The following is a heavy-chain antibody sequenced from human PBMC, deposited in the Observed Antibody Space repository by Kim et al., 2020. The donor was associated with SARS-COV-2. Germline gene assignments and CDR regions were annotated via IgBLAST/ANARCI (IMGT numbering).Heavy chain of an antibody. J-gene: IGHJ5*02. CDR3: ARDDRQGRSSGWYPDWFDP. D-gene: IGHD6-19*01. Sequence: ASVKVSCKASGYTFTSYGISWVRQAPGQGLEWMGWISAYNGNTNYAQKLQGRVTMTTDTSTSTAYMELRSLRSDDTAVYYCARDDRQGRSSGWYPDWFDPWGHGTLVTVSS. CDR1: GYTFTSYG. CDR2: ISAYNGNT. V-gene: IGHV1-18*01.